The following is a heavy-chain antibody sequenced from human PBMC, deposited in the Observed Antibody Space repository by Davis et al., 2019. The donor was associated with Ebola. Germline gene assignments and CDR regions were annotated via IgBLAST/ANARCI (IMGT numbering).Heavy chain of an antibody. D-gene: IGHD4-17*01. CDR2: IRYHGSEK. Sequence: GESLKISCAASGFTFSRNGMHWVRQAPGKGLEWVAFIRYHGSEKYYADSVKGRFTISRDNLQDTLYLQMNSLSAEDSGVYYCATSYFTVTTLYWGQGTLVTVSS. J-gene: IGHJ4*02. CDR1: GFTFSRNG. V-gene: IGHV3-30*02. CDR3: ATSYFTVTTLY.